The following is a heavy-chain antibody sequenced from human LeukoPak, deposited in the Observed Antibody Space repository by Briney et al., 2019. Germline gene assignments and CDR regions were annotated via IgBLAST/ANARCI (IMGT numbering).Heavy chain of an antibody. Sequence: GGSLRLSCAASGFTFSSYAMSWVRQAPGKGLEWVSAISGSGGSTYYADSVKGRFTISRDNSKNTLYLQMNSLRAEDTAVYYCANSGAAADPGYYFDYWGQGTLVTVSS. V-gene: IGHV3-23*01. J-gene: IGHJ4*02. CDR1: GFTFSSYA. CDR3: ANSGAAADPGYYFDY. CDR2: ISGSGGST. D-gene: IGHD6-25*01.